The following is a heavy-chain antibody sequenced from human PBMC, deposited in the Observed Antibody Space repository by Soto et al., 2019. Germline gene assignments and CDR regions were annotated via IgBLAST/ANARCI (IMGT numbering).Heavy chain of an antibody. V-gene: IGHV1-18*01. D-gene: IGHD3-3*01. Sequence: ASVKVSCKASGYTFTNYGITWVRQAPGQGLEWMGWISAYNGNTNYAQKLQGRVTMTTDTSTSTAYMELRSLRSDDTAVYYCAREGQENYDFWSGYYKNYYYGMDVWGQGTTVTVSS. CDR2: ISAYNGNT. J-gene: IGHJ6*02. CDR1: GYTFTNYG. CDR3: AREGQENYDFWSGYYKNYYYGMDV.